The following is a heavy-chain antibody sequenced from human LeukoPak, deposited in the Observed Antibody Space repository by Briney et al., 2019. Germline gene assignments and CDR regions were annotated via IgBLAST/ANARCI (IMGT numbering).Heavy chain of an antibody. Sequence: PSETLSLTCAVYGGSLSAYYWTWIRQPPGKGLEWIGEVNHGGSTNYNPSLKSRVTISVDTSKNQFSLKLSSVTAADTAVYYCARYLDYGGNSRVFQHWGQGTLVTVSS. V-gene: IGHV4-34*01. CDR2: VNHGGST. CDR3: ARYLDYGGNSRVFQH. J-gene: IGHJ1*01. CDR1: GGSLSAYY. D-gene: IGHD4-23*01.